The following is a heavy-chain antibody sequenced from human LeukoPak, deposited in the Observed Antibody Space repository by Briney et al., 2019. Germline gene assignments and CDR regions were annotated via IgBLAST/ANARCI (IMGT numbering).Heavy chain of an antibody. Sequence: ASVKVSCKASGYTFTGYYMHWVRQAPGQGLEWMGWINPNSGGTNYAQKFQGRVTMTRDTSISTAYMALSRLRSDDTAVYYCAIEYCTNGVCYPFDYWGQGTLVTVSS. J-gene: IGHJ4*02. CDR3: AIEYCTNGVCYPFDY. D-gene: IGHD2-8*01. V-gene: IGHV1-2*02. CDR2: INPNSGGT. CDR1: GYTFTGYY.